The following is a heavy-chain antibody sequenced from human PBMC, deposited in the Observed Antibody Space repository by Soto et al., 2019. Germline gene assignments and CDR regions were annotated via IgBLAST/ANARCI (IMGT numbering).Heavy chain of an antibody. CDR3: AKDRIQDCTSISCYRGGDS. CDR1: GFNFNFYA. J-gene: IGHJ5*01. Sequence: EVHLLESGGGLVQPGGSLRLSCVASGFNFNFYAMNWVRQAPGKWLEWVSAISGSGSSTFYADSVKGRFTISRDNPKNTHYLEMNSLRAEDAAVYYCAKDRIQDCTSISCYRGGDSWGQGTLVTVSS. D-gene: IGHD3-3*02. V-gene: IGHV3-23*01. CDR2: ISGSGSST.